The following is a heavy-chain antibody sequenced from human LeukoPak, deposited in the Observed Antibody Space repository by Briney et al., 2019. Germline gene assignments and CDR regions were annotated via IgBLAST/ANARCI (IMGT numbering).Heavy chain of an antibody. D-gene: IGHD2-15*01. J-gene: IGHJ4*02. CDR2: IKQDGNEK. Sequence: GGSLRLSCAGSGFTFSNYWMNWVRQAPGKGLEWVANIKQDGNEKYYVDSVKGRFTISRDNAKNSLYLQMNSLRAEGTAVYYCAGGLGFLLESWGQGTLVTVSS. V-gene: IGHV3-7*04. CDR3: AGGLGFLLES. CDR1: GFTFSNYW.